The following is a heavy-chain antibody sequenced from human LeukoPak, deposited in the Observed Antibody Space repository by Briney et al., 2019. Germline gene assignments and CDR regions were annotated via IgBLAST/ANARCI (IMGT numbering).Heavy chain of an antibody. CDR2: ISGSGGST. CDR1: GFTFNSYD. Sequence: GGSLRLSCAASGFTFNSYDMTWVRQAPGKGLEWVSTISGSGGSTYYADSVKGRFTISRDNSKNTLYLQMNSLRAEDTAVYYCAKDQLGPGYYFDYWGQGTLVTVSS. V-gene: IGHV3-23*01. J-gene: IGHJ4*02. D-gene: IGHD3-10*01. CDR3: AKDQLGPGYYFDY.